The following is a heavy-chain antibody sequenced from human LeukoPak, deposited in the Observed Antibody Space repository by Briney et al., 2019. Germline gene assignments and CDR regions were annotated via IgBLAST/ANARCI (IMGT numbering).Heavy chain of an antibody. CDR1: GGSISSGSYY. J-gene: IGHJ4*02. V-gene: IGHV4-61*02. D-gene: IGHD3-22*01. Sequence: SETLSLTCTVSGGSISSGSYYWSWIRQPAGKGLEWIGRIYTSGSTNYNPSLKSRVTISVDTSKNQFSLKLSSVTAADTAVYYCARAYYYDSRGYYPNWGQGTLVTVSS. CDR2: IYTSGST. CDR3: ARAYYYDSRGYYPN.